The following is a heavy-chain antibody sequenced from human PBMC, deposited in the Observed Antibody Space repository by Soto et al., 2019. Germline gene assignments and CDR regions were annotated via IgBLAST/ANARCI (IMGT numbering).Heavy chain of an antibody. D-gene: IGHD6-13*01. V-gene: IGHV3-48*02. J-gene: IGHJ4*02. CDR2: VSGDSTTI. CDR3: ARDSSSWYY. Sequence: ESGGGLVQPGGSLRLSCAASGFTFSSYSMNWVRQAPGKGLEWVSCVSGDSTTIYYADSVKGRFTVSRDNAKNSLYLQMNSLRDEDTAVYYCARDSSSWYYWGQGTQVTVSP. CDR1: GFTFSSYS.